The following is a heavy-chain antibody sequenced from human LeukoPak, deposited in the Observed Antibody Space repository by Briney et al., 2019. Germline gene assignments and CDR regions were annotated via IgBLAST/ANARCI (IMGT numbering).Heavy chain of an antibody. CDR1: GGSISSYY. CDR3: ARVSRGRSGPYNWFDP. J-gene: IGHJ5*02. CDR2: IYYSGST. Sequence: PSETLSLTCTVSGGSISSYYWSWIRQPPGKGLEWIGYIYYSGSTNYNPSLKGRATISVDTSKNQFSLKLSSVTAADTAVYYCARVSRGRSGPYNWFDPWGQGTLVTVSS. D-gene: IGHD2-15*01. V-gene: IGHV4-59*01.